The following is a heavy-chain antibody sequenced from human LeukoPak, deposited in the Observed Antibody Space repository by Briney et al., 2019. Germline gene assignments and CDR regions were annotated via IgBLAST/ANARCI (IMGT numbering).Heavy chain of an antibody. J-gene: IGHJ4*02. CDR2: IKGDGSQS. CDR1: GFTFTTSW. Sequence: GGSLRLSCAASGFTFTTSWMNWVRQAPGKGLEWVAMIKGDGSQSYYVDSVRGRFTISRDNAKDSLYLQMNSLRAEDTAVYYCARDASESSSSWYYFDYWGQGALVTVSS. D-gene: IGHD6-13*01. CDR3: ARDASESSSSWYYFDY. V-gene: IGHV3-7*03.